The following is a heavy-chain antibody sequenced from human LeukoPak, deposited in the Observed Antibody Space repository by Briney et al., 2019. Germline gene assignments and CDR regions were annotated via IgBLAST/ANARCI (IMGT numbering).Heavy chain of an antibody. D-gene: IGHD3-10*01. CDR2: ISWNSGSL. CDR1: GFTFADYA. J-gene: IGHJ4*02. CDR3: AKDRGATFYYGSGSFDF. Sequence: GRSLRLSCAASGFTFADYAMHWVRQAPGKGLEWVSDISWNSGSLGYADSVEGRFTISRDNAKNSLYLQMNSLRAEDTALYYCAKDRGATFYYGSGSFDFWGQGTLVTVSS. V-gene: IGHV3-9*01.